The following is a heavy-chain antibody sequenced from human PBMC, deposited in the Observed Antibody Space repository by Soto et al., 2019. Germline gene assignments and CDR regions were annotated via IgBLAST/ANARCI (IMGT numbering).Heavy chain of an antibody. CDR1: GFTVSSNY. J-gene: IGHJ6*02. Sequence: GSLRLSCAASGFTVSSNYMSWVRQAPGKGLEWVSVIYSGGSTYYADSVKGRFTISRDNSKNTLYLQMNSLRAEDTAVYYCAGWRMVYYNYYYYGMDVWGQGTTVTVTS. V-gene: IGHV3-53*01. CDR2: IYSGGST. CDR3: AGWRMVYYNYYYYGMDV. D-gene: IGHD3-10*01.